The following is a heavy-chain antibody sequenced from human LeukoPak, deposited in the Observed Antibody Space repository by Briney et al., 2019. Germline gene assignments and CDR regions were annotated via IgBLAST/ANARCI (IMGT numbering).Heavy chain of an antibody. J-gene: IGHJ6*02. CDR2: ISWNSGSI. CDR1: GFTFDDYA. CDR3: AKGLSNYYDSSGHYGMDV. V-gene: IGHV3-9*01. Sequence: GGSLRLSCAASGFTFDDYAMHWVRQAPGKGLEWVSGISWNSGSIGYADSVKGRFTISRDNAKNSLYLQMNSLRAEDTALYYCAKGLSNYYDSSGHYGMDVWGQGTTVTVSS. D-gene: IGHD3-22*01.